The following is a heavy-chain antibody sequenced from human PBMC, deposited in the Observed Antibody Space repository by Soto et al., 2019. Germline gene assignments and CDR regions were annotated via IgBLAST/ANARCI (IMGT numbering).Heavy chain of an antibody. J-gene: IGHJ5*02. CDR1: GYTFTSNW. CDR2: INPSGGST. CDR3: ARDHSISSSGAWWLDP. D-gene: IGHD6-13*01. V-gene: IGHV1-46*01. Sequence: ASAKVSCKASGYTFTSNWIHWVRRAPGQGLEWMGIINPSGGSTYYAQKFQGRVTLTRDTSTSTVYMELTSLTSEDTAVYYCARDHSISSSGAWWLDPWGQGTLVTVSS.